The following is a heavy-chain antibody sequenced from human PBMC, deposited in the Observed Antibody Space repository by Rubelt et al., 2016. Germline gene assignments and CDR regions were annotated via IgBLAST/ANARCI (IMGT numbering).Heavy chain of an antibody. V-gene: IGHV3-21*01. CDR3: VRPSSPRVRVVPGGLFGEFDL. D-gene: IGHD3-10*01. Sequence: GLQWVASITSSSTFIYYSDSMEVRFIFSRDNAKNSLYLQMHSLRAEDTPVYYCVRPSSPRVRVVPGGLFGEFDLWGQGTLVTVSS. J-gene: IGHJ5*02. CDR2: ITSSSTFI.